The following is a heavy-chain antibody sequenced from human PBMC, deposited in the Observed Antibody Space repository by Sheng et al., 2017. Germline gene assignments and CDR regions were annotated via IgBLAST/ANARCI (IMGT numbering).Heavy chain of an antibody. CDR3: VGGDFLY. Sequence: EVQLVGSGGGLVQPGGSLRLSCAASESTFSNYWMNWVRQAPGKGLEWMANINQDGSDTYYVDSVKGRFTISRDNAKNSLSLQMNNLRVEDTAVYYCVGGDFLYWGQGSCHRLV. CDR2: INQDGSDT. J-gene: IGHJ4*02. V-gene: IGHV3-7*01. CDR1: ESTFSNYW.